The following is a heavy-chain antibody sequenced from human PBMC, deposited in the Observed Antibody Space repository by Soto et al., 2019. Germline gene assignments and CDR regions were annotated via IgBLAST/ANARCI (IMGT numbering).Heavy chain of an antibody. D-gene: IGHD3-22*01. CDR1: GFSSNEDW. CDR3: VKENYYDTTGPQQGVFDV. CDR2: IKRSIDGATT. J-gene: IGHJ3*01. V-gene: IGHV3-15*01. Sequence: GGSLRLSCAASGFSSNEDWMSWVRQAPGKGLEWVGRIKRSIDGATTDYAPPVNGRFTVFRDDSKNTLYLQTNSLKTEDSAMYFCVKENYYDTTGPQQGVFDVWGQGTMVTV.